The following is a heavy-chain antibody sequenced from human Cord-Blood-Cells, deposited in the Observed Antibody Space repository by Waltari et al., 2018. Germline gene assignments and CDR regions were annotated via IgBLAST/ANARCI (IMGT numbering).Heavy chain of an antibody. CDR1: GFTFSSYW. V-gene: IGHV3-7*01. CDR2: IKQDGSEK. J-gene: IGHJ4*02. CDR3: ARDWGAAHY. D-gene: IGHD6-6*01. Sequence: EVQLVESGGGLVQPGGSLRLSCAAPGFTFSSYWMSWVRQAPGKGLEWVANIKQDGSEKYYVDSVKGRFTISRDNAKNSLYLQMNSLRAEDTAVYYCARDWGAAHYWGQGTLVTVSS.